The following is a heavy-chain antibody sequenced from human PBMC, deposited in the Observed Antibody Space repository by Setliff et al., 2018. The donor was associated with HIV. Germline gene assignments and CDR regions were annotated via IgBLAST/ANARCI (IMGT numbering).Heavy chain of an antibody. D-gene: IGHD6-19*01. V-gene: IGHV1-46*01. CDR2: INTSGGSA. CDR3: ARNQGDSSGWYAGDF. CDR1: GYTFTTYP. J-gene: IGHJ4*02. Sequence: GASVKVSCKASGYTFTTYPMHWVRQAPGQGLEWMGVINTSGGSAGYAEKFRGRVTMTRDTSTNTVYMDLRNLRSEDTAVYYCARNQGDSSGWYAGDFWGQGMLVTVSS.